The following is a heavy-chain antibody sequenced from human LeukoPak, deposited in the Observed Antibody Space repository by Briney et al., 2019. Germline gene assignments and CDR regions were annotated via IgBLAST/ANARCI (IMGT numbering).Heavy chain of an antibody. J-gene: IGHJ6*02. V-gene: IGHV5-51*01. CDR1: GYSFTSYW. Sequence: GESLKISCKGSGYSFTSYWIGWVRQMPGKALEWMGIIYPGDSDTRYSPSFQGQVTISADKSISTAYLQWSSLKASDTAMYYCASHSEILTGYYNYYYYGMDVWGQGTTVTVSS. CDR2: IYPGDSDT. CDR3: ASHSEILTGYYNYYYYGMDV. D-gene: IGHD3-9*01.